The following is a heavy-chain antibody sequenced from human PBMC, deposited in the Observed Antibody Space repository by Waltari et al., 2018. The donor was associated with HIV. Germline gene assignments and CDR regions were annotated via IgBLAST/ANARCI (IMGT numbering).Heavy chain of an antibody. CDR3: AREYLPISANWFDP. Sequence: QVQLVESGGGVVQPGRSLRLSCAASGFTFSSYAMHWVRQAPGKGLEWVAVISYDGSNKYYADSVKGRFTISRDNSKNTLYLQMNSLRAEDTAVYYCAREYLPISANWFDPWGQGTLVTVSS. D-gene: IGHD3-3*01. J-gene: IGHJ5*02. CDR2: ISYDGSNK. V-gene: IGHV3-30*04. CDR1: GFTFSSYA.